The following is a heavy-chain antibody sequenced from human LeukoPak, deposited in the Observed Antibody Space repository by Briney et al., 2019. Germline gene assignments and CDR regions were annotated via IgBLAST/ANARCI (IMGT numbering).Heavy chain of an antibody. D-gene: IGHD3-22*01. V-gene: IGHV1-18*01. Sequence: ASVKVSCKASGYTFTSYGISWVRQAPGQGLEWMGWISAYNGNTNYAQKLQGRVTMTTDTSTSTAYMELRSLRSDDTAVYYCAREANYYDSSGYPILDYWGQGTLVTVSS. CDR2: ISAYNGNT. CDR3: AREANYYDSSGYPILDY. J-gene: IGHJ4*02. CDR1: GYTFTSYG.